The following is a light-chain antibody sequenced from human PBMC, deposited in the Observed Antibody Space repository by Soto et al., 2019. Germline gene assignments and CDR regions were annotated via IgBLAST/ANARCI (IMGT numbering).Light chain of an antibody. J-gene: IGKJ1*01. CDR1: RNIDSW. Sequence: DIRMTQSPSTLSASLGDRVTISCRASRNIDSWLAWYQQLPGGIPQLLIYSASNLQNGVPSRFSGSGSGTDFTLTINGLQPDDFATYYCQEFHSSSRTFGQGTRVDMK. CDR3: QEFHSSSRT. CDR2: SAS. V-gene: IGKV1-5*03.